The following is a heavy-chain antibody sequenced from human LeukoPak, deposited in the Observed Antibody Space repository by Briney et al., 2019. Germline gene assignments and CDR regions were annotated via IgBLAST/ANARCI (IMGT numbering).Heavy chain of an antibody. CDR3: ARGRDYGDYSAPYWYFDL. V-gene: IGHV1-69*05. Sequence: ASVKVSCKASGGTFSSYAISWVRQAPGQGLEWMGGIIPIFGTANYAQKFQGRVTITTDESTSTAYMELSSLRSEDTAVYYCARGRDYGDYSAPYWYFDLWGRGTLVTVSS. CDR2: IIPIFGTA. D-gene: IGHD4-17*01. CDR1: GGTFSSYA. J-gene: IGHJ2*01.